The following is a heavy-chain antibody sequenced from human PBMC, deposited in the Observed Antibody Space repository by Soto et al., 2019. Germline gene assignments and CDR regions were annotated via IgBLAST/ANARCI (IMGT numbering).Heavy chain of an antibody. CDR3: ARPMDSSGYYSYFDY. J-gene: IGHJ4*02. V-gene: IGHV1-46*01. CDR1: GYTFTSYY. D-gene: IGHD3-22*01. Sequence: ASVKVSCKASGYTFTSYYMHWVRQAPGQGLEWMGIINPSGGSTSYTQKFQGRVTMTRDTSTSTVYMELSSLRSEDTAVYYCARPMDSSGYYSYFDYWGQGTLVTVSS. CDR2: INPSGGST.